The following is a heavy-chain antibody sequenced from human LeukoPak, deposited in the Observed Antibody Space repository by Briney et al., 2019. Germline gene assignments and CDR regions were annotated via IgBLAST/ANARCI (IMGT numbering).Heavy chain of an antibody. CDR1: GGSFSGYY. Sequence: SETLSLTCAVYGGSFSGYYWSWIRQPPGKGLEWIGEINHSGSTNYNPSLKSQVSISVDMSKNQFSLRLSSVTAADTAVYYCAREGGPYRPLDYSGQGTLVTVSS. CDR3: AREGGPYRPLDY. V-gene: IGHV4-34*01. CDR2: INHSGST. J-gene: IGHJ4*02.